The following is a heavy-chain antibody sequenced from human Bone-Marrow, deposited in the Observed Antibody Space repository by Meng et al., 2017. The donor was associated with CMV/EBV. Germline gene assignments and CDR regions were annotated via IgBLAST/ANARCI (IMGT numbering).Heavy chain of an antibody. J-gene: IGHJ4*02. CDR3: ARDWKNWGTDFDY. D-gene: IGHD7-27*01. V-gene: IGHV3-11*01. CDR2: ISSSGSTI. CDR1: GFTFSDYY. Sequence: GESLKISCAAPGFTFSDYYMSWIRQAPGKGLEWVSYISSSGSTIYYADSVKGRFTISRDNAKNSLYLQMNSLRAEDTAVYYCARDWKNWGTDFDYWGQGTLVTVSS.